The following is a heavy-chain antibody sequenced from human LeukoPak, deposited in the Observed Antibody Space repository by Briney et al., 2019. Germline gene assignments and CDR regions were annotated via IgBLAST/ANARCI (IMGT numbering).Heavy chain of an antibody. CDR1: GGSFSGYY. CDR3: ARKGYYDSRWYYMDV. V-gene: IGHV4-34*01. D-gene: IGHD3-22*01. CDR2: INHSGST. J-gene: IGHJ6*03. Sequence: SETLSLTCAVYGGSFSGYYWSWIRQPPGKGLEWIGEINHSGSTNYNPSLKSRVTISVDTSKNQFSLKLSSVTAADTAVYYCARKGYYDSRWYYMDVWGKGTTVTVSS.